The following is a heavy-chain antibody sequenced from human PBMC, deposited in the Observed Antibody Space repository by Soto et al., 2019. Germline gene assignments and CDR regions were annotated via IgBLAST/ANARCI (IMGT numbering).Heavy chain of an antibody. J-gene: IGHJ6*02. CDR2: ISGSGGST. V-gene: IGHV3-23*01. Sequence: PVGSLRLSCAASGFTFSSYAMSWVRQAPGKGLEWVSAISGSGGSTYYADSVKGRFTISRDNSKNTLYLQMNSLRAEDTAVYYCAKVKISSSWQTRPRRYYGMDVWGQGTTVTVSS. D-gene: IGHD6-13*01. CDR1: GFTFSSYA. CDR3: AKVKISSSWQTRPRRYYGMDV.